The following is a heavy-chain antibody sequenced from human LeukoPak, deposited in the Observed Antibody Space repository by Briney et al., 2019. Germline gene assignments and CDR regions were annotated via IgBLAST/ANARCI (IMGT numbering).Heavy chain of an antibody. J-gene: IGHJ3*02. D-gene: IGHD2-2*01. CDR1: GYTFTSYG. Sequence: GASVKVSCKASGYTFTSYGISWVRQAPGQGLEWMGWISAYNGNTNYAQKLQGRVTMTTDTSTSTACMELRSLRSDDMAVYYCARDTCISCFSPDAFDIWGQGTMVTVSS. V-gene: IGHV1-18*03. CDR2: ISAYNGNT. CDR3: ARDTCISCFSPDAFDI.